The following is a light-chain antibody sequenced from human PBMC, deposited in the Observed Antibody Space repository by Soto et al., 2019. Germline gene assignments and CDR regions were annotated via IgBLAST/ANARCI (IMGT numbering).Light chain of an antibody. Sequence: QSPLAQTSSVSGSPGQSITISCTGTIGDVGGHNYVSWYQQHPGKAPKLIIYEVTNRPSGVSNRFSGSKSGKTASLTISGLQAEDEADYYCTSYTRSATPYIYGSGTKVTVL. CDR1: IGDVGGHNY. CDR2: EVT. J-gene: IGLJ1*01. CDR3: TSYTRSATPYI. V-gene: IGLV2-14*01.